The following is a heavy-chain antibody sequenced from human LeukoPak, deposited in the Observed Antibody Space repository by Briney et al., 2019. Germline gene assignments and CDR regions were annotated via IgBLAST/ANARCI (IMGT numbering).Heavy chain of an antibody. Sequence: SETLSLTCTVSGGSISSGGYYWSWIRQHPGKGLEWIGYLYYSGSTYYNPSLKSRVTISVDTSKNQFSLKLSSVTAADTAVYYCARVAGYPNYYFDYWGQGTLVTVSS. D-gene: IGHD5-12*01. CDR1: GGSISSGGYY. V-gene: IGHV4-31*03. CDR3: ARVAGYPNYYFDY. CDR2: LYYSGST. J-gene: IGHJ4*02.